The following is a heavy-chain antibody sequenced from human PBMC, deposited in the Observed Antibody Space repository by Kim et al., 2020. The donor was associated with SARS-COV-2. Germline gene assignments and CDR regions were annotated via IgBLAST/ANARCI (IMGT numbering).Heavy chain of an antibody. D-gene: IGHD3-10*01. CDR1: GYTFTSYA. J-gene: IGHJ3*02. Sequence: ASVKVSCKASGYTFTSYAMHWVRQAPGQRLEWMGWINAGNGNTKYSQKFQGRVTITRDTSASTAYMELSSLRSEDTAVYYCARDHYGSGSYPNGDAFDIWGQGTMVTVSS. CDR2: INAGNGNT. CDR3: ARDHYGSGSYPNGDAFDI. V-gene: IGHV1-3*01.